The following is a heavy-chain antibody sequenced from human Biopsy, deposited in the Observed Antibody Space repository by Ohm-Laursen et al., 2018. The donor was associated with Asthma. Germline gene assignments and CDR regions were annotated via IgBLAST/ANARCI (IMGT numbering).Heavy chain of an antibody. J-gene: IGHJ4*02. CDR3: ARVKDGYNFDY. V-gene: IGHV4-30-2*01. D-gene: IGHD5-24*01. Sequence: TLSLTWAVSGGSISSGGYSWSWIRQPPGKGLEWIGYIYHSGSTYYNPSLKSRVTISVDRSKNQFSLKLGSVTAADTAVYYCARVKDGYNFDYWGQGTLVTVSS. CDR1: GGSISSGGYS. CDR2: IYHSGST.